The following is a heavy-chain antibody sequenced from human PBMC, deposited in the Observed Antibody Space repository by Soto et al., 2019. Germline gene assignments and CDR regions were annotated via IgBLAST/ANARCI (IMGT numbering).Heavy chain of an antibody. J-gene: IGHJ6*02. CDR1: GYTFTSYG. D-gene: IGHD3-22*01. CDR3: ARDSSGHRSGMDV. CDR2: ISAYNGNT. Sequence: ASVKVSCKASGYTFTSYGISWVRQAPGQGLERKGWISAYNGNTNYAQRFQGRVTMTTDTSTSTAYMELRSLRSDDTAVYYCARDSSGHRSGMDVWGQGTTVTVSS. V-gene: IGHV1-18*01.